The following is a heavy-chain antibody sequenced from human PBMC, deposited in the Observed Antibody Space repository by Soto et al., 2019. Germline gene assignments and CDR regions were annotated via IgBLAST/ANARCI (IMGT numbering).Heavy chain of an antibody. CDR1: GYHFINYG. Sequence: ASVKVSCKASGYHFINYGITWVRQAPGQGLEWMGWIRVHNGNTNYAQNLQGRVTMTTDTSTSTAYMELRSLRSDDTAVYYCVRDLDGSGSYYTGYWGPGTLV. CDR3: VRDLDGSGSYYTGY. V-gene: IGHV1-18*01. D-gene: IGHD3-10*01. CDR2: IRVHNGNT. J-gene: IGHJ4*02.